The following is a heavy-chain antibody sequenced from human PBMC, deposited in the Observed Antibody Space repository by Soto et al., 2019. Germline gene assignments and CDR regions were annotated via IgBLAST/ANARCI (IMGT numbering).Heavy chain of an antibody. Sequence: EVQLVESGGGLVQPGGSLRLSCAASGFTFSSYEMNWVRQAPGKGLEWVSYISSSGSTIYYADSVKGRFTISRDNAKTSLYLQMNRLRAEDTAVYYCARGPTTYYDFWSGYRAVYYYYGMDVWGQGTTVTVSS. V-gene: IGHV3-48*03. CDR1: GFTFSSYE. D-gene: IGHD3-3*01. CDR3: ARGPTTYYDFWSGYRAVYYYYGMDV. J-gene: IGHJ6*02. CDR2: ISSSGSTI.